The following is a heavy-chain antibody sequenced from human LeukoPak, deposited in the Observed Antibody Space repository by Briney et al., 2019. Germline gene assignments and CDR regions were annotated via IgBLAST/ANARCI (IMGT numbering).Heavy chain of an antibody. CDR1: GFTFSSYA. CDR3: AKGTGDTGGSFDY. J-gene: IGHJ4*02. V-gene: IGHV3-23*01. D-gene: IGHD3-16*01. CDR2: ISGSGGST. Sequence: GGSLRLSCAASGFTFSSYAMSWVRQAPGKGLEWVSGISGSGGSTYYADSVKGRITISRDNSKNTLYLQMNSLRAEDTAVYYCAKGTGDTGGSFDYWGQGTLVTVSS.